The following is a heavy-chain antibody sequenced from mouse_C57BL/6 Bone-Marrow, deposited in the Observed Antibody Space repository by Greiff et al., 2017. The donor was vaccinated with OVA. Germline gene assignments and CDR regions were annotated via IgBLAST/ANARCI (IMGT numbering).Heavy chain of an antibody. Sequence: QVQLQQPGAELVKPGASVKLSCKASGYTFTSYWMHWVKQRPGQGLEWIGMIHPNSGSTNYNEKFKSKATLTVDKSSSTAYMQLSSLTSEDSAVXDNEKRRRGEYYFDYWGKGTTLTVSS. CDR2: IHPNSGST. CDR1: GYTFTSYW. CDR3: EKRRRGEYYFDY. V-gene: IGHV1-64*01. J-gene: IGHJ2*01.